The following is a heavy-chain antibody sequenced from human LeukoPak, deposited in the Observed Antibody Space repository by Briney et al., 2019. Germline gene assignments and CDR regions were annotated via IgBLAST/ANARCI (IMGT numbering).Heavy chain of an antibody. V-gene: IGHV1-2*02. Sequence: GASVKVSCKASGYTFTGYYMHWVRQAPGQGLEWMGWINPNSGGTNYAQKFQGRVTMTWDTSISTAYMELSWLRSDDTAVHYCAREGGYTYGFVYWGQGTLVTVSS. CDR3: AREGGYTYGFVY. CDR2: INPNSGGT. CDR1: GYTFTGYY. D-gene: IGHD5-18*01. J-gene: IGHJ4*02.